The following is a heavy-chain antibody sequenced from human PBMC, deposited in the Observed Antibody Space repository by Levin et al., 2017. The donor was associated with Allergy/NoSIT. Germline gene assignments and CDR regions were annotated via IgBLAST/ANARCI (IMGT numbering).Heavy chain of an antibody. D-gene: IGHD6-19*01. J-gene: IGHJ3*02. CDR1: GFTFSSYS. Sequence: GGSLRLSCAASGFTFSSYSMNWVRQAPGKGLEWVSSISSSSSYIYYADSVKGRFTISRDNAKNSLYLQMNSLRAEDTAVYYCARVFFAVAGTGDAFDIWGQGTMVTVSS. V-gene: IGHV3-21*01. CDR3: ARVFFAVAGTGDAFDI. CDR2: ISSSSSYI.